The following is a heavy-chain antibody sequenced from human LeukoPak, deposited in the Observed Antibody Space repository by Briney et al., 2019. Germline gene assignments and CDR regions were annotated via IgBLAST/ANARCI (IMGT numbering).Heavy chain of an antibody. Sequence: ASVKVSCKASGYTFTTYYIHWVRQAPGQGLEWMGIINPSGGSSTYAQEFQGRVTMTRDTSTTTVYMELSSLRSEGTAVYYCARGPEDGYNFDYWGQGTLVTVSS. CDR3: ARGPEDGYNFDY. D-gene: IGHD5-24*01. V-gene: IGHV1-46*01. CDR2: INPSGGSS. J-gene: IGHJ4*02. CDR1: GYTFTTYY.